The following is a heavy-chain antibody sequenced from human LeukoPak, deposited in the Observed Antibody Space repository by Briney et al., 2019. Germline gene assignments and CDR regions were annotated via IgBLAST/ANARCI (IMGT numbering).Heavy chain of an antibody. CDR1: GYTFAGYF. CDR3: ARDLASTSNWEFDF. V-gene: IGHV1-2*04. J-gene: IGHJ4*02. CDR2: INPNSGDT. D-gene: IGHD1-26*01. Sequence: GASVRVSCKASGYTFAGYFMHWVRQAPGQGLEWMGRINPNSGDTEYAPKFQGWVTMTRDTSISTAYVEVRRLISDDTAVYYCARDLASTSNWEFDFWGQRTLVIVSS.